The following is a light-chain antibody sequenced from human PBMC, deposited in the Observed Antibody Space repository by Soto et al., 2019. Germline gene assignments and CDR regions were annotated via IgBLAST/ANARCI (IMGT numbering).Light chain of an antibody. CDR3: QHFRKSLWT. J-gene: IGKJ1*01. Sequence: DIALKQSPDTLSVSPGERSTLSCRASQSVSSSYLAWYQQKPGQAPRLLIYGASTRATGIPARFSGSGSGTEFTLTISSLQSEDFTVYYCQHFRKSLWTFGQGTKVDIK. V-gene: IGKV3-15*01. CDR1: QSVSSSY. CDR2: GAS.